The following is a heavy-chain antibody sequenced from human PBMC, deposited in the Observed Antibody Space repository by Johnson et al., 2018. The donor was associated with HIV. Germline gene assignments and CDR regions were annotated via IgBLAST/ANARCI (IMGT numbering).Heavy chain of an antibody. CDR3: ARDRITMDRGVTEDAFDI. CDR1: GFTFSSYW. CDR2: INWNGGST. D-gene: IGHD3-10*01. V-gene: IGHV3-20*04. J-gene: IGHJ3*02. Sequence: VQLVESGGGLVQPGGSLRLSCAASGFTFSSYWMSWVRQAPGKGLEWVSGINWNGGSTGYADSVKGRFTISRDNAKNSLYLQMNSLRAEDTALYYWARDRITMDRGVTEDAFDIGGQGTMVTVSS.